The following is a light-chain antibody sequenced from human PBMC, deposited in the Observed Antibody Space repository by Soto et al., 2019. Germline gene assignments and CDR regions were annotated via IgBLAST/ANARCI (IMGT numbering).Light chain of an antibody. J-gene: IGLJ2*01. Sequence: QSALTQPASVSGSPGQSITISCTGTSSDVGGYNYVSWYQQHPGKAPKLMIYEVSNRPSGVSNRFSGSKSGNTASLTISGLQAEDEADYYCSSCTSISTHVVFGGGTKLTVL. V-gene: IGLV2-14*01. CDR3: SSCTSISTHVV. CDR1: SSDVGGYNY. CDR2: EVS.